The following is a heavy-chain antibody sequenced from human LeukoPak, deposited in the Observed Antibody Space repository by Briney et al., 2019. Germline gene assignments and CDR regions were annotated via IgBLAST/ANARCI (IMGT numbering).Heavy chain of an antibody. J-gene: IGHJ3*02. Sequence: GGSLRLSCAASGFTFSSYAIHWVRQAPGKGLEGVAGISYDGSNKYHADSVKGRFTISRENSKNTVYLQMNSLRVEDTAVYYCARPMTMSKDAFDIWGQGTMVTVSS. CDR3: ARPMTMSKDAFDI. CDR2: ISYDGSNK. D-gene: IGHD4/OR15-4a*01. CDR1: GFTFSSYA. V-gene: IGHV3-30-3*01.